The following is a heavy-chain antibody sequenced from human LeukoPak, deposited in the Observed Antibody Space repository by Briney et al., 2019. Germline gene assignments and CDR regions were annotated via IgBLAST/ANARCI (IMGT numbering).Heavy chain of an antibody. CDR2: IRHDGSNE. V-gene: IGHV3-30*02. Sequence: PGGSLRLSCAASGFTFSSYAMHWVRQAPGKGLEWVAFIRHDGSNEYYADSVKGRFTISRDNSKNTLDLQMNSLRSEDTAVYYCAKPLGAYYYDGSGYLDAFATWGQGTMVSVSS. J-gene: IGHJ3*02. CDR1: GFTFSSYA. D-gene: IGHD3-22*01. CDR3: AKPLGAYYYDGSGYLDAFAT.